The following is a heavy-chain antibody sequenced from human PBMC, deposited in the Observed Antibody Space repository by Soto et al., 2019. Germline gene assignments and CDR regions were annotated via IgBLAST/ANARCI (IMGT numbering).Heavy chain of an antibody. CDR2: INHSGST. V-gene: IGHV4-34*01. D-gene: IGHD6-13*01. Sequence: SETLSLTCAVYGGSFSGYYWSWIRQPPGKGLEWIGEINHSGSTNYNPSLKSRVTISVDTSKNQFSLKLSSVTAADTAVYYCARGRYSSSWYEYYYYYGMDVWGQGTTVTVSS. CDR1: GGSFSGYY. J-gene: IGHJ6*02. CDR3: ARGRYSSSWYEYYYYYGMDV.